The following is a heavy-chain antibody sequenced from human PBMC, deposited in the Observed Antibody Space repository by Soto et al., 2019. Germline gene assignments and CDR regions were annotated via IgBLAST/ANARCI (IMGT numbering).Heavy chain of an antibody. CDR1: GFTFKNDW. CDR3: AKGGSWDLDY. Sequence: GGSLXLSCAASGFTFKNDWMSWLRQAPGKGLEWAANIKEDGSETYYVDSVKGRFTISRDNAKNSLYLQMNSLRAEDTAVYYCAKGGSWDLDYWGQGALVTVSS. CDR2: IKEDGSET. J-gene: IGHJ4*02. V-gene: IGHV3-7*01. D-gene: IGHD1-26*01.